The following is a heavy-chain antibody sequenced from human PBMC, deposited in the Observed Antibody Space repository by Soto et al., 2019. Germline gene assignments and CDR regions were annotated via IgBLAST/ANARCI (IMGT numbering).Heavy chain of an antibody. CDR1: GYTFTSYG. D-gene: IGHD4-17*01. CDR2: ISAYNGNT. CDR3: ARDRWVTTDENSPEGGD. V-gene: IGHV1-18*01. J-gene: IGHJ4*02. Sequence: QVQLVQSGAEVKKPGASVKVSCKASGYTFTSYGISWVRQAPGQGLEWMGWISAYNGNTNYAQKLQGRVTMTTDTSTSTAYMELRSLRSDDAAVYYCARDRWVTTDENSPEGGDWGQGTLVTVSS.